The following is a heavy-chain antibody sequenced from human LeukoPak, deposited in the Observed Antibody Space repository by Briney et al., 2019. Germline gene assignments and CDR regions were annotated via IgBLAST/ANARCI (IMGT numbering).Heavy chain of an antibody. D-gene: IGHD3-3*01. CDR3: ARVRMLYDFWSGYGNWFDP. Sequence: GGSLRLSCAASGYTFSDYYMSWIRQAPGKGLEWVSYISSSGSTIYYADSVKGRFTISRDNAKNSLYLQMNSLRAEDTAVYYCARVRMLYDFWSGYGNWFDPWGQGTLVTVSS. CDR1: GYTFSDYY. CDR2: ISSSGSTI. V-gene: IGHV3-11*01. J-gene: IGHJ5*02.